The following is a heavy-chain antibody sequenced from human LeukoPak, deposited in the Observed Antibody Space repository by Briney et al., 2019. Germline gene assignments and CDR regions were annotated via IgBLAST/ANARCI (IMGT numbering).Heavy chain of an antibody. CDR3: ARCVYYYYDSSGYTLDD. CDR2: IIPIFGTA. J-gene: IGHJ4*02. CDR1: GGTFSSYA. Sequence: ASVKVSCKASGGTFSSYAISWVRQAPGQGLEWMGGIIPIFGTANYAQKFQGRVTITTDESTSTAYMELRSLRSEDTAVYYCARCVYYYYDSSGYTLDDWGQGTLVTVSS. V-gene: IGHV1-69*05. D-gene: IGHD3-22*01.